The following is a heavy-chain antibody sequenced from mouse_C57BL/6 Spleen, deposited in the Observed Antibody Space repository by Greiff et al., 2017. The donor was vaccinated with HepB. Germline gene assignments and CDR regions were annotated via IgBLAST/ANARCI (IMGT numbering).Heavy chain of an antibody. CDR2: IDPSDSYT. V-gene: IGHV1-50*01. D-gene: IGHD3-2*02. J-gene: IGHJ2*01. CDR1: GYTFTSYW. CDR3: ARASSGTLDY. Sequence: QVQLQQPGAELVKPGASVKLSCKASGYTFTSYWMQWVKQRPGQGLEWIGEIDPSDSYTNYNQKFKGKATLTVDTSSSTAYMQLSSLTSEDSAVYYCARASSGTLDYWGQGTTLTVSS.